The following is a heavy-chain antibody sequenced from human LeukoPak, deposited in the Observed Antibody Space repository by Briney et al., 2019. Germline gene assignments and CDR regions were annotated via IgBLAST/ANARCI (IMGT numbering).Heavy chain of an antibody. CDR3: AREMRPATTTLVAY. Sequence: GASVKVSCKASGYIFTGYWIHWVRQAPGQGLEWMGFINPNSGNTNYAQEFQGRVTMTRDTSINTAYMELNGLTGDDTAVYYCAREMRPATTTLVAYWGQGTLVTVSS. J-gene: IGHJ4*02. V-gene: IGHV1-2*02. CDR2: INPNSGNT. D-gene: IGHD1-1*01. CDR1: GYIFTGYW.